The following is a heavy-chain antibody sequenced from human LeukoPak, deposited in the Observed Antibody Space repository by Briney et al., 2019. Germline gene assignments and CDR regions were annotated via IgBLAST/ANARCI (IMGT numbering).Heavy chain of an antibody. D-gene: IGHD4-17*01. V-gene: IGHV1-2*02. CDR2: INPNSGGT. Sequence: ASVKVSCKASGYTFTGYYMHWVRQAPGQGLEWMGWINPNSGGTNYAQKFQGRVTMTRDTSISTAYMELSRLRSDDTAVYYCARLGDYFPNWFDPWGQGTLVTVSS. CDR3: ARLGDYFPNWFDP. J-gene: IGHJ5*02. CDR1: GYTFTGYY.